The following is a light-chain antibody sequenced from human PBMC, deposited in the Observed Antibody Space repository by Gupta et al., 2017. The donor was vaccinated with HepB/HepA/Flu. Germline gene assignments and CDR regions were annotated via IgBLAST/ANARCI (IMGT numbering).Light chain of an antibody. CDR3: QSYDSSLSDYV. Sequence: QSVLPQPPSLSGPPGQMATIASTGNSSSIGAKYDVHWYQQHPGTVPKLIIYANTIRPSGVPDRFSGSKSGTSASLAITGLQAEDEATYYCQSYDSSLSDYVFGAGTKLTVL. V-gene: IGLV1-40*01. CDR1: SSSIGAKYD. CDR2: ANT. J-gene: IGLJ1*01.